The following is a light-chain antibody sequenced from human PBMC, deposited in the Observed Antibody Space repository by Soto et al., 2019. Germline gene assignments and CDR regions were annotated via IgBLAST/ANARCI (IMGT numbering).Light chain of an antibody. CDR2: KAS. CDR1: QSISTW. CDR3: QQYHTYSWT. V-gene: IGKV1-5*03. Sequence: DIQMTQSPSTLPASVGDRVTITCRANQSISTWLAWYQQKPGKAPNLLIYKASRLETGVPSRFSGSGSGTEFTLTISSLQPDDFATYYCQQYHTYSWTFGQGTKVDIK. J-gene: IGKJ1*01.